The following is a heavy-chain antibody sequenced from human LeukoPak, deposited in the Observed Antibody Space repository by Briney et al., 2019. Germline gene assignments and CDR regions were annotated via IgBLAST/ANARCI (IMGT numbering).Heavy chain of an antibody. J-gene: IGHJ4*02. CDR3: VRVRGSGRSTFFDY. V-gene: IGHV3-20*04. CDR2: INWNGSSA. CDR1: GFTFSSYG. Sequence: GGSLRLSCAASGFTFSSYGMSWVRQAPGKGLEWVSGINWNGSSAGYADSVKGRFTISRDNAKNSLYLQMNSLRAEDTAFYYCVRVRGSGRSTFFDYWGQGTLVTVSS. D-gene: IGHD1-26*01.